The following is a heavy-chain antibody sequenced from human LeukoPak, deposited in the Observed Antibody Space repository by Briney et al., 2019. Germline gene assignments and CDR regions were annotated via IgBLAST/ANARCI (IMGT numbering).Heavy chain of an antibody. CDR2: ISWNSGSI. D-gene: IGHD4-11*01. Sequence: PGGSLRLSCAASGFTSDDYAMHWVRHAPGKGLEWVSGISWNSGSIGYADSVKGRFTISRDNAKNSLYLQMNSLRAEDTALYYCARGRKIYSNSDFDYWGQGTLVTVSS. CDR1: GFTSDDYA. CDR3: ARGRKIYSNSDFDY. J-gene: IGHJ4*02. V-gene: IGHV3-9*02.